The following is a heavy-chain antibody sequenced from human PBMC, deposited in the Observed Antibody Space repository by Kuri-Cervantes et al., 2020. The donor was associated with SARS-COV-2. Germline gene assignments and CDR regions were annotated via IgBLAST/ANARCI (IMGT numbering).Heavy chain of an antibody. V-gene: IGHV4-34*01. D-gene: IGHD2-2*01. CDR1: GGSFSGYY. Sequence: GSLRLSCAVYGGSFSGYYWSWIRQPPGKGLEWIGGINHSGSTNYNPSLKSRVTISVDTSKNQFSLKLSSVTAADTAVYYCARGVLYCSSTSCSSYFDYWGQGTLVTCYS. J-gene: IGHJ4*02. CDR2: INHSGST. CDR3: ARGVLYCSSTSCSSYFDY.